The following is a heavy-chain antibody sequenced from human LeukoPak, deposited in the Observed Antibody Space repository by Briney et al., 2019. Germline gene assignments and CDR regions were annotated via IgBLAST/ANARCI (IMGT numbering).Heavy chain of an antibody. V-gene: IGHV1-2*02. CDR3: ARSGEGSGSAAFDI. CDR2: INPNSGGT. J-gene: IGHJ3*02. D-gene: IGHD3-22*01. Sequence: ASVKVSCKASGYTFTGYYMHWVRQAPGQGLEWMGWINPNSGGTNYAQMLQGRVTMTADTSTSTAYMELRSLRSDDTAVYYCARSGEGSGSAAFDIWGQGTMVAVSS. CDR1: GYTFTGYY.